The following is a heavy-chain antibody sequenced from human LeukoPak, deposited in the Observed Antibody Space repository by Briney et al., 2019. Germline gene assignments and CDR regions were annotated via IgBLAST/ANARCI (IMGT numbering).Heavy chain of an antibody. J-gene: IGHJ5*02. CDR3: ARDGYSYGQANWFDP. V-gene: IGHV3-11*01. CDR1: GGSISSGGYY. D-gene: IGHD5-18*01. Sequence: LSLTCTVSGGSISSGGYYWSWIRQAPGKGLEWVSYISSSGSTIYYADSVKGRFTISRDNAKNSLYLQMNSLRAEDTAVYYCARDGYSYGQANWFDPWGQGTLVTVSS. CDR2: ISSSGSTI.